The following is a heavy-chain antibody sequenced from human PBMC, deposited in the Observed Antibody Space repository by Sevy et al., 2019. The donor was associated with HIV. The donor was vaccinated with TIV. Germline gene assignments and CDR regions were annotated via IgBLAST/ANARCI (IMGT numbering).Heavy chain of an antibody. Sequence: GGSLRLSCAASGFNFSSHKMNWIRQAPGKGLEWVAYISDGGAVIHYADSVKGRFTISRDNSKNSLYLQMNSLRADDTAVYYCAKEGAFWSGYYVDYWVQGTLVTVSS. D-gene: IGHD3-3*01. J-gene: IGHJ4*02. V-gene: IGHV3-48*03. CDR3: AKEGAFWSGYYVDY. CDR2: ISDGGAVI. CDR1: GFNFSSHK.